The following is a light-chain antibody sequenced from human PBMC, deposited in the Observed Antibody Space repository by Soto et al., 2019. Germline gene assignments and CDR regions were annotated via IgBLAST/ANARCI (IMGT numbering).Light chain of an antibody. CDR1: QSIGSN. CDR3: QQYDDWPPIT. Sequence: EIVMTQSPATLSVSPGERVTLSCRASQSIGSNVAWYQQRPGQAPRLLLYEASPRATGVPARFSGSGSGTDFTLTISSLQSEDFAVYYCQQYDDWPPITFGGGTKVEI. J-gene: IGKJ4*01. CDR2: EAS. V-gene: IGKV3-15*01.